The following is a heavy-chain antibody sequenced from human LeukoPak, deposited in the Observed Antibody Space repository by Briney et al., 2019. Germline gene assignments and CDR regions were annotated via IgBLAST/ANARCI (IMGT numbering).Heavy chain of an antibody. CDR2: IEPSEYYT. CDR3: ARDVRMLRVILATTA. CDR1: GSTCTSYW. Sequence: GGSLVISCKSSGSTCTSYWITWVRQVPGKGVEWVGRIEPSEYYTNYSPSYQGHVSIRANKSISIPYLQWSSLKASDTAMYYCARDVRMLRVILATTAWGQGTLVTVSS. V-gene: IGHV5-10-1*01. J-gene: IGHJ5*02. D-gene: IGHD3-10*02.